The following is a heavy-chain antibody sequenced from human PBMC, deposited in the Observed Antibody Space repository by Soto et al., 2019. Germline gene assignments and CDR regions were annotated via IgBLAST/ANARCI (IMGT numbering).Heavy chain of an antibody. CDR3: ARLLSRYSGLLYQQAYSSSRRDSGAFDI. V-gene: IGHV4-31*03. J-gene: IGHJ3*02. D-gene: IGHD6-13*01. CDR1: GGSISSGGYY. Sequence: SETLSLTCTVSGGSISSGGYYWSWIRQLPGKGLEGIGHINYGGSTNYNPSLKSRVTISVDTSKNQFSLKLSSVTAADTAVYYCARLLSRYSGLLYQQAYSSSRRDSGAFDIWGQGTMVTVSS. CDR2: INYGGST.